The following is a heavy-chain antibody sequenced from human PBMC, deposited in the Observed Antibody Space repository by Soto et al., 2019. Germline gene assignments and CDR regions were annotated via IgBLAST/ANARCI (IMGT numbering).Heavy chain of an antibody. CDR2: IYYSGST. CDR3: SSGLEHYYYGMDV. CDR1: GGSISSGDYY. J-gene: IGHJ6*02. Sequence: QVQLQESGPGLVKPSQTLSLTCTVSGGSISSGDYYWSWIRQPPGKGLEWIGYIYYSGSTYYNPSLESRVTISGDTSQNQCSMTLSPVTAADTAVYYCSSGLEHYYYGMDVWGQGTTVTVAS. V-gene: IGHV4-30-4*01. D-gene: IGHD3-22*01.